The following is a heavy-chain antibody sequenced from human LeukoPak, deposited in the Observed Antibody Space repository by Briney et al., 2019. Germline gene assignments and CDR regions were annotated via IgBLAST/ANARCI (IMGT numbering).Heavy chain of an antibody. V-gene: IGHV3-48*02. D-gene: IGHD4-23*01. CDR2: ISGSSTKI. J-gene: IGHJ4*02. Sequence: GGSLRLSCAASGFTFSGYAMNWVRQAPGKGLEWVSYISGSSTKIYYAESVKGRFTISRDNAKNSLSLQMNSLRDEDTAVYYCATDPTVASSYWGQGTLVTVSS. CDR3: ATDPTVASSY. CDR1: GFTFSGYA.